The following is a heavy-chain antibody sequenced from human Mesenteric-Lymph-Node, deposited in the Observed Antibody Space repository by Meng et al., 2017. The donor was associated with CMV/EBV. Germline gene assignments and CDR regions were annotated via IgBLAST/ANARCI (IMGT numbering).Heavy chain of an antibody. J-gene: IGHJ4*02. CDR2: ISGSGRST. CDR1: GFTFSSYA. D-gene: IGHD3-10*01. CDR3: AKDQTLGAIISPFDY. Sequence: GGSLRLSCEASGFTFSSYAMSWVRQAPGKGLEWVSAISGSGRSTHYADSVKGRFTISRDNSKNTLYLQMNSLRAEDTALYYCAKDQTLGAIISPFDYWGQGTLVTVSS. V-gene: IGHV3-23*01.